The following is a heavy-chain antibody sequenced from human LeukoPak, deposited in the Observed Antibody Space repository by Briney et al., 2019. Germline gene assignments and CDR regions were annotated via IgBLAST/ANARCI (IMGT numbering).Heavy chain of an antibody. CDR3: ATLIVGATLSAAFDY. D-gene: IGHD1-26*01. V-gene: IGHV4-4*02. Sequence: GSLRLSCAASGFTVSSNYMSWVRQPPGKGLEWIGEIYHSGSTNYNPSLKSRVTISVDKSKNQFSLKLSSVTAADTAVYYCATLIVGATLSAAFDYWGQGTLVTVSS. CDR1: GFTVSSNY. J-gene: IGHJ4*02. CDR2: IYHSGST.